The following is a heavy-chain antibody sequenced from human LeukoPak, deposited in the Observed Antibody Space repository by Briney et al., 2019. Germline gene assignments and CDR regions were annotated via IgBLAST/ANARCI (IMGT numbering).Heavy chain of an antibody. V-gene: IGHV4-59*01. CDR2: IYYSGST. D-gene: IGHD5-12*01. J-gene: IGHJ4*02. Sequence: SETLSLTCTVSGGSISSYYWSWIRQPPGKGLEWIGYIYYSGSTNYNPSLNSRVTISVDTSKNQFSLKLSSVTAADTAVYYCARDKRGPILYWGQGTLVTVSS. CDR1: GGSISSYY. CDR3: ARDKRGPILY.